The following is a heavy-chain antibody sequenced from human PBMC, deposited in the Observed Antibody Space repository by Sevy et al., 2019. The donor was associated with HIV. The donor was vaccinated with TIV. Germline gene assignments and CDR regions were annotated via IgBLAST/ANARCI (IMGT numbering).Heavy chain of an antibody. J-gene: IGHJ6*02. D-gene: IGHD3-3*01. CDR1: GGSFSGYY. CDR3: ARVRFFRYGMDV. CDR2: INHSGST. Sequence: SETLSLTCAVYGGSFSGYYWSWIRQPPGKGLEWIGEINHSGSTNYNPYLKSRVTISVDTSKNQFSLKLSSVTAADTAVYYCARVRFFRYGMDVWGQGTTVTVSS. V-gene: IGHV4-34*01.